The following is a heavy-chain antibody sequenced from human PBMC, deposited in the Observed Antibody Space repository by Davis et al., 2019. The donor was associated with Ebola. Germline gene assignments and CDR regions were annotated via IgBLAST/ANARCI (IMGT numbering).Heavy chain of an antibody. J-gene: IGHJ6*02. D-gene: IGHD5-12*01. CDR3: ATDRGSGYLDYYYGMDV. CDR2: INPSGGST. Sequence: ASVTVSCKASGYTFTSYYMHWVRQAPGQGLEWMGIINPSGGSTSYAQKFQGRVTITADKSTSTAYMELSSLRSEDTAVYYCATDRGSGYLDYYYGMDVWGQGTTVTVSS. V-gene: IGHV1-46*01. CDR1: GYTFTSYY.